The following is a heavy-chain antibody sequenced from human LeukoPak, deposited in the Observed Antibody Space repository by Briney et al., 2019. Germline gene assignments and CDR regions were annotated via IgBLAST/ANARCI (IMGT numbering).Heavy chain of an antibody. V-gene: IGHV3-74*01. CDR3: ARDPRNVGLAP. D-gene: IGHD2-15*01. J-gene: IGHJ5*02. CDR2: NNGDGSTA. Sequence: GGSLRLSCVASGFSLSGYWMYWVRQAPGKGLMYISRNNGDGSTANYADVVKGRFTMSRDNVKNTLYLQMNSLRVEDTAVYYCARDPRNVGLAPWGQGTLVTVSS. CDR1: GFSLSGYW.